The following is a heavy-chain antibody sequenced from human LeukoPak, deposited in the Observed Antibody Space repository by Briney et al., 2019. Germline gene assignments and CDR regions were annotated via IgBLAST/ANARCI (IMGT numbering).Heavy chain of an antibody. J-gene: IGHJ4*02. CDR1: GGSISSGGYY. Sequence: PSETLSLTCTVSGGSISSGGYYWSWIRQPPGKGLEWIGEINHSGSTNYNPSLKSRVTISVDTSKNQFSLKLSSVTAADTAVYYCARGSWANFDYWGQGTLVTVSP. CDR3: ARGSWANFDY. D-gene: IGHD6-13*01. CDR2: INHSGST. V-gene: IGHV4-39*07.